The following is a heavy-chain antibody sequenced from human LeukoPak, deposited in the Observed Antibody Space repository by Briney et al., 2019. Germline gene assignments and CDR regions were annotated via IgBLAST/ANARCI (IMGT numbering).Heavy chain of an antibody. Sequence: AGRPLRLSCAASGFTFSIYGMHWVPPAPGKGLEWVAVTWYDGSNKYYADSVKGRFTISRDNSKNTLYMQMNSLRAEDTAVYYCAREYYYDRSGSPLDYWGQGTLVTVSS. V-gene: IGHV3-33*01. D-gene: IGHD3-22*01. J-gene: IGHJ4*02. CDR3: AREYYYDRSGSPLDY. CDR2: TWYDGSNK. CDR1: GFTFSIYG.